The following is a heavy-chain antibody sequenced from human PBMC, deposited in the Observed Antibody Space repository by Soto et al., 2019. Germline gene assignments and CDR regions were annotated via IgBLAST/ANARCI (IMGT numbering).Heavy chain of an antibody. CDR1: SGTISSSNW. V-gene: IGHV4-4*02. J-gene: IGHJ5*02. CDR3: AGLGMVAAHREFDP. CDR2: INQSGSP. Sequence: QVQLQESGPGLVKPSWTLSLTCAVSSGTISSSNWWTWVRQPPGKGLEWIGEINQSGSPNYNPSLRSRVTISVDKSKSQFFLKRSSVAAADTAIYYCAGLGMVAAHREFDPWGQGTLVTVSS. D-gene: IGHD2-15*01.